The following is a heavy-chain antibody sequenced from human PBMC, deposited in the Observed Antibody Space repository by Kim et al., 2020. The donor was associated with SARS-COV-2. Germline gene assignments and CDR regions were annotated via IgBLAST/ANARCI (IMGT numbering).Heavy chain of an antibody. D-gene: IGHD3-10*01. CDR1: GFTFSSYG. CDR2: ISYDGSNK. Sequence: GGSLRLSCAASGFTFSSYGMHWVRQAPGKGLEWVAVISYDGSNKYYADSVKGRFTISRDNSKNTLYLQMNSLRAEDTAVYYCAKDRWFGEEGYYYYGMDVWGQGTTVTVSS. J-gene: IGHJ6*02. CDR3: AKDRWFGEEGYYYYGMDV. V-gene: IGHV3-30*18.